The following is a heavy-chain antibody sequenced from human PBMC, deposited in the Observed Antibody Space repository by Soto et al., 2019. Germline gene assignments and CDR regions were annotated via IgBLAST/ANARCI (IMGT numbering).Heavy chain of an antibody. D-gene: IGHD3-10*01. CDR3: ARGVQGRGNWFDP. CDR1: GFTFSNYA. J-gene: IGHJ5*02. Sequence: QGQLVESGGGVVQPGRSLRLSCAASGFTFSNYAMHWVRQAPGKGLDWVAVTSYDGTNKYYADSVKGRFTISRDNSKNTLDLQMNSLRVEDTADYYCARGVQGRGNWFDPWGQGTLLTVSS. V-gene: IGHV3-30-3*01. CDR2: TSYDGTNK.